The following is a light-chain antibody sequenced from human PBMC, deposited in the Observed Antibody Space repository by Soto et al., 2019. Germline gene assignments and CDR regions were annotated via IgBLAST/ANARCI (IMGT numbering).Light chain of an antibody. CDR2: STN. CDR3: VLYMSSGISV. J-gene: IGLJ3*02. Sequence: QTVVTQEPSFSVSPGGTVTLTCGLSSGSVSTSYYPSWYQQIPGQAPRTLIYSTNTRSSGVPDRFSGSILGNKAALTITGAQADDEADYYCVLYMSSGISVFGGGTKLNVL. CDR1: SGSVSTSYY. V-gene: IGLV8-61*01.